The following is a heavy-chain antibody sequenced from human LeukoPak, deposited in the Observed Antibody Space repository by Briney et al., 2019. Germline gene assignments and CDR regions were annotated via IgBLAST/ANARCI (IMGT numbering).Heavy chain of an antibody. Sequence: GGSLRLSCAASGFTFDDYAMHWVRQAPGKGLEWVSLISWDGGSTYYADSVKGRFTISRDNSKNSLNLQMNSLRAEDTALYYCAKTPAYCGGDCYWYFQHWGQGTLVTVSS. CDR1: GFTFDDYA. CDR3: AKTPAYCGGDCYWYFQH. CDR2: ISWDGGST. D-gene: IGHD2-21*02. V-gene: IGHV3-43D*03. J-gene: IGHJ1*01.